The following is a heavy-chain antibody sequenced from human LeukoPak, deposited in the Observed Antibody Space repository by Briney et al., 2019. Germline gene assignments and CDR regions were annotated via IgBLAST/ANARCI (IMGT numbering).Heavy chain of an antibody. CDR2: ISSSSSYI. Sequence: GGSLRLSCAASGFTFSSYSMNWVRQAPGKGLEWVSSISSSSSYIYYADSVKGRFTISRDNAKNSLYLQMNSLRADDTAVYYCARGGYHHGFDIWGQGTMVTVSS. J-gene: IGHJ3*02. CDR1: GFTFSSYS. D-gene: IGHD1-14*01. CDR3: ARGGYHHGFDI. V-gene: IGHV3-21*01.